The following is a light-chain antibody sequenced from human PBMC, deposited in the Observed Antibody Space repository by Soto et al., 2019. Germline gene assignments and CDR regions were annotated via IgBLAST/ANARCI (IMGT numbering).Light chain of an antibody. CDR2: DAS. J-gene: IGKJ1*01. V-gene: IGKV3-20*01. Sequence: EIVLTQYTGTLSLSPGERATLSCRASQSVRNSLLAWYQQKPGQPPRLLIYDASTRATATPERFSGSGSGTDFTLTISRLEPEDFAVYYCHQYDTIVQTFGQRTNVDI. CDR1: QSVRNSL. CDR3: HQYDTIVQT.